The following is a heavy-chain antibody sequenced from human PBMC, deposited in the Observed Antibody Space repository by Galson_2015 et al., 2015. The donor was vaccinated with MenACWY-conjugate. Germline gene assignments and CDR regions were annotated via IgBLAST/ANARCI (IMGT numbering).Heavy chain of an antibody. Sequence: SLRLSCAASGFTFNNYWMHWVRHPPGKGLEWISYIKADGSFSNYADSVKGRFTISTDNAKNMVYLQMGGLGDEDTAVYFCARDNNWSFDSWGQGTLVTVSS. CDR1: GFTFNNYW. J-gene: IGHJ4*02. V-gene: IGHV3-74*01. CDR3: ARDNNWSFDS. D-gene: IGHD1-1*01. CDR2: IKADGSFS.